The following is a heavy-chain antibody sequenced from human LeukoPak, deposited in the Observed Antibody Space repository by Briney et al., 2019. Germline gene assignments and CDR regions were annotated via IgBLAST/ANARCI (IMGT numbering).Heavy chain of an antibody. CDR2: IYYSGST. D-gene: IGHD1-14*01. CDR1: GASISSYY. V-gene: IGHV4-59*01. J-gene: IGHJ3*01. Sequence: SETLFLTCIVSGASISSYYWSWIRQPPGKGLEWIGYIYYSGSTNYNPSLKSRVTISVDTSKNHFSLKLTSVTAADTAVYYCARHWAETTGPYAFDFWGQGTMVTVSS. CDR3: ARHWAETTGPYAFDF.